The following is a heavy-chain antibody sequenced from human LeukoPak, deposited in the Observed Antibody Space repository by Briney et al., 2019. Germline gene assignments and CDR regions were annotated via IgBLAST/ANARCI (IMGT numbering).Heavy chain of an antibody. CDR3: ARDRHSSRLGAFDI. Sequence: GASVKVSCKASGGTFSSYAISWVRQAPGQGLEWMGGIIPIFGTANYAQKFQGRVTITTDESTSTAYMELSSLRSEDTAVYYCARDRHSSRLGAFDIWGQGTMVTVSS. J-gene: IGHJ3*02. D-gene: IGHD6-13*01. CDR1: GGTFSSYA. V-gene: IGHV1-69*05. CDR2: IIPIFGTA.